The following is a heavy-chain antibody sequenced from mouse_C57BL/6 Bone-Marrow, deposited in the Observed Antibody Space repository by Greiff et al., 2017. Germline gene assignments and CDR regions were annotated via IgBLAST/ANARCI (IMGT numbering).Heavy chain of an antibody. Sequence: EVKLVQSGGDLVKPGASVKLSCAASGFTFSSYGMSWVRQTPDQRLEWVATISRGGSYTDYPNSVKGRFTISRNNAKNTLYLQMSRLTSEDTSMYYCGIRRQLRLFDYWGQGTTLTVSS. J-gene: IGHJ2*01. V-gene: IGHV5-6*02. CDR3: GIRRQLRLFDY. D-gene: IGHD3-2*02. CDR2: ISRGGSYT. CDR1: GFTFSSYG.